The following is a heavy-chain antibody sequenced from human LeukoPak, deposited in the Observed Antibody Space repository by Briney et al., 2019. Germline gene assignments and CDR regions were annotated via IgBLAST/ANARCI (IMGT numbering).Heavy chain of an antibody. V-gene: IGHV1-69*05. CDR3: ARDRYGSGVHVDY. Sequence: SVKVSXKASGGTFSSYAISWVRQAPGQGLEWMGRIIPIFGTANYAQKFQGRVTITTDESTSTAYMELSSLRSEDTAVYYCARDRYGSGVHVDYWGQGTLVTVSS. J-gene: IGHJ4*02. CDR2: IIPIFGTA. D-gene: IGHD3-10*01. CDR1: GGTFSSYA.